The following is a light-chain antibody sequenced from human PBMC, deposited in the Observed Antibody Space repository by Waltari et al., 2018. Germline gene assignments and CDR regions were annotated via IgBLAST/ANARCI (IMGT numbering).Light chain of an antibody. V-gene: IGKV4-1*01. CDR1: KSVFYSSNNKNY. J-gene: IGKJ4*02. CDR2: WAS. CDR3: QQYADVPPT. Sequence: DIVMTQPPDSLAVSLGERATINCTSSKSVFYSSNNKNYLAWYQQKPGQPPKLLIYWASTRECGVPDRFSGSGSGTDFTLTIGSLQAEDVAVYFCQQYADVPPTFGRGTTVEIK.